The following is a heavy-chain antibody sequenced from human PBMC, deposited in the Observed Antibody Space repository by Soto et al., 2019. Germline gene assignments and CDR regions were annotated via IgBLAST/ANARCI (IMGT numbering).Heavy chain of an antibody. J-gene: IGHJ4*02. CDR1: GFTFSSYG. CDR2: ISYDGSNK. D-gene: IGHD3-22*01. CDR3: GKDRSDYYDSSGQYYIDY. Sequence: LRLSCAASGFTFSSYGMHWVRQAPGKGLEWVAVISYDGSNKYYADSVKGRFTISRDISKNTLYLQMNSLRAEDTAVYYCGKDRSDYYDSSGQYYIDYWGQGTLVTVSS. V-gene: IGHV3-30*18.